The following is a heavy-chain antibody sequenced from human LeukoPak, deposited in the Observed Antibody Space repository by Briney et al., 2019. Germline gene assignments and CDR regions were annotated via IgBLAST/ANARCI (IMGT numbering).Heavy chain of an antibody. J-gene: IGHJ5*02. CDR3: ARGLSGSNPYNWFDP. Sequence: SETLSLTCTVSGGSISSHYWSWIRQPPGKGLEWIGYIYYSGSTNYNPSLKSRVTISVDTSKHQFSLKLSSVSAADTAVYYCARGLSGSNPYNWFDPWGQGTLVTVSS. CDR2: IYYSGST. CDR1: GGSISSHY. V-gene: IGHV4-59*11. D-gene: IGHD1-26*01.